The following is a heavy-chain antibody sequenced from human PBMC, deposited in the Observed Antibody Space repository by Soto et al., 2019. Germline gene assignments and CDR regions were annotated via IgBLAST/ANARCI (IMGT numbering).Heavy chain of an antibody. CDR1: GFTFSDHF. J-gene: IGHJ4*02. CDR3: ARDSSSCRASYCYFDN. D-gene: IGHD2-15*01. V-gene: IGHV3-72*01. Sequence: GGSLRLSCAASGFTFSDHFMDWVRQAPGKGLEWVGRSRSKANNYITEYAASVKGRFTISRDDSKNSLYLQMNSLKTEDTAVYFCARDSSSCRASYCYFDNWGQGTLVTVSS. CDR2: SRSKANNYIT.